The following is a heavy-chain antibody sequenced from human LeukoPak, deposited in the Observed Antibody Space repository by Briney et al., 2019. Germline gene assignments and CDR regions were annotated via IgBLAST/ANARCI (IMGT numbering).Heavy chain of an antibody. CDR2: VYIGGST. D-gene: IGHD3-10*01. CDR3: ARGRFGEFHFDY. CDR1: GFHVSTNY. Sequence: PGESLRPSCAASGFHVSTNYMSWVRQAPGRGLEWVSGVYIGGSTYYADSVKGRFTISRDDSKNTLSLQMNSLRVEDTAVYYCARGRFGEFHFDYWGQGTLVTVSS. V-gene: IGHV3-53*01. J-gene: IGHJ4*02.